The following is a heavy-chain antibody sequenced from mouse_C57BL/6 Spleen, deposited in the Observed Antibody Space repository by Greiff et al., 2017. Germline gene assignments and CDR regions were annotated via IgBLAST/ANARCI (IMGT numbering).Heavy chain of an antibody. CDR2: IHPNSGST. CDR1: GYTFTSYW. D-gene: IGHD1-1*01. V-gene: IGHV1-64*01. J-gene: IGHJ2*01. CDR3: ARKDYGSYYFDY. Sequence: QVQLQQPGAELVKPGASVKLSCKASGYTFTSYWMHWVKQRPGQGLEWIGMIHPNSGSTNYNEKLKSKATLTVDKSASTAYMQLSSLTSEDSAVYYCARKDYGSYYFDYWGQGTTLTVSS.